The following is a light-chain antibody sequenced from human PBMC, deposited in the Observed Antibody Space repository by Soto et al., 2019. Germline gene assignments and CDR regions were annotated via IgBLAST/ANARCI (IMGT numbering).Light chain of an antibody. V-gene: IGKV1-39*01. CDR3: QQNFNFPRT. J-gene: IGKJ1*01. Sequence: DIQLTQSPSSLSASVGDRVTITCRASQTIDTYVNWYQHKPGTAPKVLIYAATYLQNGVPSRSSGTGSGADFTLTISSLQPEDFATYYCQQNFNFPRTFGQGTKVDIK. CDR1: QTIDTY. CDR2: AAT.